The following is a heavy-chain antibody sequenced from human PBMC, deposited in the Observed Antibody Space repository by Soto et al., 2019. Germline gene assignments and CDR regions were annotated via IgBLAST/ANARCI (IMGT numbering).Heavy chain of an antibody. D-gene: IGHD6-13*01. CDR3: ARNPKRIAAAGNYNWFDP. CDR2: INPSGCST. Sequence: QVQLVQSGAEVKKPGASVKVSCKASGYTFTSYYMHWVRQAPGQGLEWMGIINPSGCSTSYAQKFQGRVTMTRDTSTSTVYMELSSLRSEDTAVYYCARNPKRIAAAGNYNWFDPWGQGTLVTVSS. CDR1: GYTFTSYY. J-gene: IGHJ5*02. V-gene: IGHV1-46*01.